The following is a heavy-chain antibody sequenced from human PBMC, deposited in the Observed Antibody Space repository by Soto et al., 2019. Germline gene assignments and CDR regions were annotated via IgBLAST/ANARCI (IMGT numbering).Heavy chain of an antibody. CDR3: ARSQGGSSSLDIYYYYYYGMDV. Sequence: QVQLVQSGAEVKKPGSSVKVSCKAPGGTFSSYAISWVRQAPGQGLEWMGGVIPIFGTAKYAQKFQGRVTITADESTSTGYMELRSLRSEDTAVYYCARSQGGSSSLDIYYYYYYGMDVLGQGTTVTVSS. CDR2: VIPIFGTA. J-gene: IGHJ6*02. CDR1: GGTFSSYA. V-gene: IGHV1-69*01. D-gene: IGHD2-15*01.